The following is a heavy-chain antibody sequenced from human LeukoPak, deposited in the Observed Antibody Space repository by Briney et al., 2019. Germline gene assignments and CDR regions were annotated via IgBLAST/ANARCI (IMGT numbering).Heavy chain of an antibody. V-gene: IGHV3-74*01. CDR2: INSDGSST. CDR3: ARDLTAASGNCFGP. Sequence: GGSLRLSCAASGFTFNNYAMTWVRQAPGKGLLWVSRINSDGSSTRYADSVKGRFTISRDNAKNTLYLQMNSLRAEDTAVYYCARDLTAASGNCFGPWGQGTLVTVSS. J-gene: IGHJ5*02. D-gene: IGHD6-13*01. CDR1: GFTFNNYA.